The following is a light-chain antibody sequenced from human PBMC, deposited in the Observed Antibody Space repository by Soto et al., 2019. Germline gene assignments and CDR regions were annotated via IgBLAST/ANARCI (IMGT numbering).Light chain of an antibody. Sequence: QSVLTQPGSVSGSPGQSITISCTATSSDVGAYNYVSWYQQYPGKAPKLTIYEVINRPSGVSNRFSGSKSGNTASLIISGLQAEDEADYYCSSYTSSSLLVFGAGNK. CDR2: EVI. V-gene: IGLV2-14*01. CDR3: SSYTSSSLLV. CDR1: SSDVGAYNY. J-gene: IGLJ2*01.